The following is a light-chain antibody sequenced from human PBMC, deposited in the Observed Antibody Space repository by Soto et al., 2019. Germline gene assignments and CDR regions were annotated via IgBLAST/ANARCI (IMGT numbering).Light chain of an antibody. CDR1: SSDVGGYNY. Sequence: QSVLTQPASVSGSPGQSITISCTGTSSDVGGYNYVSWYQQHPGKAPKLMIYDVSKRPSGVSNRFSGSKSGNTASLTISGLQAEDEADYYCSSFTSSSTLEGVFGTGTKVTVL. V-gene: IGLV2-14*01. CDR2: DVS. CDR3: SSFTSSSTLEGV. J-gene: IGLJ1*01.